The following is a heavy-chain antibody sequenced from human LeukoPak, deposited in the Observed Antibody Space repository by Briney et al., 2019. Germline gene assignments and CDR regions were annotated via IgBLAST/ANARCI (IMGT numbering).Heavy chain of an antibody. Sequence: GGSLRLSCAASGFSFDGYAMHWVRHAPGEGLEWVSGISWNSDSMGYADSVKGRFTISRDNAKNSLYLQMNSLRTEDTAVYYCAKLGMGDFGYWGQGTLVTVSS. CDR3: AKLGMGDFGY. CDR2: ISWNSDSM. CDR1: GFSFDGYA. J-gene: IGHJ4*02. V-gene: IGHV3-9*01. D-gene: IGHD1-26*01.